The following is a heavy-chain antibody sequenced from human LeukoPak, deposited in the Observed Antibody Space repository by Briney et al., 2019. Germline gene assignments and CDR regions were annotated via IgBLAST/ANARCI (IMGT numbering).Heavy chain of an antibody. J-gene: IGHJ4*02. Sequence: PGGSLRLSCAASGFTFSSYAMSWVRQAPRKGLEWVSSISGSGGSTYYADSVKGRFTISRDNSKNTVFLQMNSLRADDTAVYYCAREWELTYYFDYWGQGTLVTVSS. CDR3: AREWELTYYFDY. CDR1: GFTFSSYA. CDR2: ISGSGGST. D-gene: IGHD1-26*01. V-gene: IGHV3-23*01.